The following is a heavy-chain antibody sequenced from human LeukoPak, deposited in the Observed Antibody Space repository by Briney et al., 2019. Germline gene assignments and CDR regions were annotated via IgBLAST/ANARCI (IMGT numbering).Heavy chain of an antibody. D-gene: IGHD4-23*01. V-gene: IGHV3-30*18. CDR1: GFTFSSYD. CDR3: AKGRAEATVVTPVGY. Sequence: GRSLRLSCAASGFTFSSYDMHWVRQAPGKGLEWVAVISYDGSNKYYADSVKGRFTISRDNSKNTLYLQMNSLRAEDTAVYYCAKGRAEATVVTPVGYWGQGTLVTVSS. CDR2: ISYDGSNK. J-gene: IGHJ4*02.